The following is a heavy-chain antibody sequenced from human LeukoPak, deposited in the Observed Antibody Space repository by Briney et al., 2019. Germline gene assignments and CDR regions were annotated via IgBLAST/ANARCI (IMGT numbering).Heavy chain of an antibody. V-gene: IGHV4-59*12. CDR3: ARPRGSLRYFDH. CDR1: GGSITSYY. J-gene: IGHJ4*02. D-gene: IGHD3-9*01. CDR2: VYYTGNT. Sequence: SETLSLTCTVSGGSITSYYWSWIRQPPGKGLEWIGFVYYTGNTNYNPSLKSRVTISVDTSKNQFSLKLSSVTAADTAVYYCARPRGSLRYFDHWGQGTLVTVSS.